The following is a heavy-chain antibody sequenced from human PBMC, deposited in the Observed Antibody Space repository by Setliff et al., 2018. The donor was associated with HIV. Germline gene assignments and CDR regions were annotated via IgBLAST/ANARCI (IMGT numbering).Heavy chain of an antibody. Sequence: PGGSLRLSCAASGFSFSSYSMNWVRQAPGKGLEWVSSISSGTRYIHYADSVKGRFTISRDNVKNALYLQMNSLRAEDTAVYYCASGREQGLLHAFDIWGQGAMVTVSS. J-gene: IGHJ3*02. V-gene: IGHV3-21*01. D-gene: IGHD1-26*01. CDR3: ASGREQGLLHAFDI. CDR2: ISSGTRYI. CDR1: GFSFSSYS.